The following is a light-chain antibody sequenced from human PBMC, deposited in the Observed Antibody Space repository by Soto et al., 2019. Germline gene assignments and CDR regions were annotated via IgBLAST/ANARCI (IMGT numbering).Light chain of an antibody. CDR2: GAS. CDR1: QSVAGNS. V-gene: IGKV3-20*01. Sequence: EIVLTQSPGTLSLSPGERATLSCWASQSVAGNSLAWYQQKPGQAPRLLIYGASDRATGIPARFSGRGSGTDFTLTINRLEPEDFAVYCCQQCGESPPTFGQGTKVDI. CDR3: QQCGESPPT. J-gene: IGKJ1*01.